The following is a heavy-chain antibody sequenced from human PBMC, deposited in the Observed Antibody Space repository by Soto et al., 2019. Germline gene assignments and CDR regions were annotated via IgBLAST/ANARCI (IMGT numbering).Heavy chain of an antibody. CDR3: TAGSLIAPPATQILY. V-gene: IGHV3-15*01. D-gene: IGHD6-13*01. CDR2: IKSKADGGTT. CDR1: GFTFSNAR. Sequence: GRSLRLSCAASGFTFSNARMRGVRQAPGKGLEWVGRIKSKADGGTTDYAAPVKGRFTISRDDSKNTLYLQMNSLKTEDTAVYYCTAGSLIAPPATQILYWGQTILVTGSS. J-gene: IGHJ4*02.